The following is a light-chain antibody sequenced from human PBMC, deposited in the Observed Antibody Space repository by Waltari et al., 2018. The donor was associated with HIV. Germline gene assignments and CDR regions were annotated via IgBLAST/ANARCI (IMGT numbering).Light chain of an antibody. CDR3: MQALQTQT. CDR1: QSLLHSNGYNY. Sequence: DLVMTQSPLSLHVTTGEPASISSTSSQSLLHSNGYNYLYWYLQKPGQSPQLLIYLTSNRASGVPDRFSGSGSGTDFTLKISRVEAEDVGVYYCMQALQTQTFGQGTKVEIK. V-gene: IGKV2-28*01. J-gene: IGKJ1*01. CDR2: LTS.